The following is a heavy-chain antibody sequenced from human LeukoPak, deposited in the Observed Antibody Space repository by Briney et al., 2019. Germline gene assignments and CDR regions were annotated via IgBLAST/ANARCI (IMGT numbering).Heavy chain of an antibody. Sequence: SETLSLTCTVSGGSISSSSYYWGWIRQPPGKGLEWIGSIYYSGSTYYNPSLKSRVTISVDTSKNQFSLKLSSVTAADTAVYYCARLQKSRITIFGVAPSDAFDIWGQGTMVTVSS. CDR1: GGSISSSSYY. D-gene: IGHD3-3*01. CDR3: ARLQKSRITIFGVAPSDAFDI. CDR2: IYYSGST. V-gene: IGHV4-39*07. J-gene: IGHJ3*02.